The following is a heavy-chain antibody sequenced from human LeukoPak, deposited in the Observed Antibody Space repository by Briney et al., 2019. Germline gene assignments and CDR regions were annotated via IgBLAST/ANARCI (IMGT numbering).Heavy chain of an antibody. CDR1: GYTFTGYY. CDR2: INPNSGGT. Sequence: ASVKVSCKASGYTFTGYYMHWVRQAPGQGLEWMGWINPNSGGTNYAQKFQGRVTMTRDTSISTAYVELSRLRSDDTAVYYCARGSTELRYFDWLRSPFFDYWGQGTLVTVSS. CDR3: ARGSTELRYFDWLRSPFFDY. V-gene: IGHV1-2*02. J-gene: IGHJ4*02. D-gene: IGHD3-9*01.